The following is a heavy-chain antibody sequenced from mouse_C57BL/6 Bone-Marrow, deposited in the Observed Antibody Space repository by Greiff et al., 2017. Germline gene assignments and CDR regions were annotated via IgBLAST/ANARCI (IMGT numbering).Heavy chain of an antibody. CDR1: GYTFTGYW. Sequence: QVQLQQSGAELMKPGASVKLSCKATGYTFTGYWIEWVKQRPGHGLEWIGEILPGSGVTNYNEKFKGKATFTADTSSTTAYMQLSSLTTEDSAIYDCARSGLRLREECDYWGQGTTLTVSS. V-gene: IGHV1-9*01. CDR2: ILPGSGVT. D-gene: IGHD3-2*02. CDR3: ARSGLRLREECDY. J-gene: IGHJ2*01.